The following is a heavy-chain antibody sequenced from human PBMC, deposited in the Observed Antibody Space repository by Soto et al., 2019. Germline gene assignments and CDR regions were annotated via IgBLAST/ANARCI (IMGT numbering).Heavy chain of an antibody. Sequence: QVRLVESGGGVVQPGRPLRLSCAASGFTFSSYGMHWVRQAPGKGLEWVAVIWYDGSNKYYADSVKGRFTISRDNSKNTLYLQMNSLRAEDTAVYYCAREESGSSIDPWGQGTLVTVSS. D-gene: IGHD6-25*01. J-gene: IGHJ5*02. CDR2: IWYDGSNK. CDR3: AREESGSSIDP. CDR1: GFTFSSYG. V-gene: IGHV3-33*01.